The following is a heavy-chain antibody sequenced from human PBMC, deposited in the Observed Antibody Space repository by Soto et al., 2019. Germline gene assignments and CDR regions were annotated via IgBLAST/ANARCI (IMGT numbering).Heavy chain of an antibody. J-gene: IGHJ4*02. CDR1: GFTFSNYN. CDR3: AKDYTNYTYSFDY. Sequence: GGSLRLSCAASGFTFSNYNINWVRQAPGKGLEWVSFISGSGTYTYYADSVKGRFTISRDNAKNSVYLQVNSLRAEDTAVYYCAKDYTNYTYSFDYWGQGTLVTVSS. CDR2: ISGSGTYT. D-gene: IGHD1-7*01. V-gene: IGHV3-21*01.